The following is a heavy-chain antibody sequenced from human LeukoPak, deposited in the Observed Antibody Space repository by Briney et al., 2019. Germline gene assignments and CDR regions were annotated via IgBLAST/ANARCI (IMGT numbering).Heavy chain of an antibody. CDR3: ARHLRGTTGTTVGSYYYYYMDV. Sequence: SETLSLTCTVSGGSISSYYWSWLRQPPGKGLEWIWYIYTSGGTTYNPSLKSRVTISVDTSKNQFSLKLSSVTAADTAVYYCARHLRGTTGTTVGSYYYYYMDVWGKGTTVTVSS. D-gene: IGHD1-1*01. CDR2: IYTSGGT. J-gene: IGHJ6*03. V-gene: IGHV4-59*08. CDR1: GGSISSYY.